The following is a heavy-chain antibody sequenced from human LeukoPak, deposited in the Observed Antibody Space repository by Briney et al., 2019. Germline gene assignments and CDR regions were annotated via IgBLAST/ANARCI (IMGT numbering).Heavy chain of an antibody. D-gene: IGHD2-2*02. CDR2: FSSSGSTI. V-gene: IGHV3-11*04. Sequence: GGSLRLSCAASGFTFSDYYMSWIRQAPGKGLEWVSYFSSSGSTIYYADSVKGRFTISRDNAKNSLYLQMNSLRAEDTAVYYCARGRYCSSTSCYTPKGDWFDPWGQGTLVTVSS. CDR3: ARGRYCSSTSCYTPKGDWFDP. J-gene: IGHJ5*02. CDR1: GFTFSDYY.